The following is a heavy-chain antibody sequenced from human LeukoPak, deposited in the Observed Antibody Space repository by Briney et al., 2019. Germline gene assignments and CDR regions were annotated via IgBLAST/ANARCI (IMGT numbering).Heavy chain of an antibody. CDR1: GYTFTSYG. CDR3: AATQDYYDSRGSLGNFDY. D-gene: IGHD3-22*01. Sequence: ASVKVSCKASGYTFTSYGFSWVRQAPGQGLEWMGWISAYNGNTNYAQKFQDRVTMTTYTSTSTAYMELRSLRSDDTAVYYCAATQDYYDSRGSLGNFDYWGQGTLVTVSS. CDR2: ISAYNGNT. V-gene: IGHV1-18*01. J-gene: IGHJ4*02.